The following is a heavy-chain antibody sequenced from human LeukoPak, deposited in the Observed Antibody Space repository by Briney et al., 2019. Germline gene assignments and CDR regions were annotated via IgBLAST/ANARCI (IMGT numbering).Heavy chain of an antibody. V-gene: IGHV3-21*05. CDR3: ARDQRWLHRTGFDY. D-gene: IGHD5-24*01. CDR1: GFAFGIYA. CDR2: ISSTNAI. J-gene: IGHJ4*02. Sequence: GGSLRLSCSASGFAFGIYALNWFRHTPGKGLEWLSYISSTNAIYYADSVKGRFTISRDNAKNSLYLQMNSLRAEDTAVYYCARDQRWLHRTGFDYWGQGTLVTVSS.